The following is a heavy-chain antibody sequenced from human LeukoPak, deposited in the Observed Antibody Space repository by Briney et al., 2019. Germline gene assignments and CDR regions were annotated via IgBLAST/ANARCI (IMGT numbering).Heavy chain of an antibody. CDR1: GGTFSSYA. Sequence: GASVKVSCKASGGTFSSYAISWVRQAPGQGLGWMGRIIPILGIANYAQKFQGRVTITADKSTSTAYMELSSLRSEDTAVYYCASRYYYDFREFDYWGQGTLVTVSS. D-gene: IGHD3-22*01. J-gene: IGHJ4*02. CDR3: ASRYYYDFREFDY. V-gene: IGHV1-69*04. CDR2: IIPILGIA.